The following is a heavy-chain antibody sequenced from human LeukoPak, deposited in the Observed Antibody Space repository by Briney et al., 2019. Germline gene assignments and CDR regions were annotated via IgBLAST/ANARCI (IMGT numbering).Heavy chain of an antibody. V-gene: IGHV4-31*03. J-gene: IGHJ3*02. CDR3: ARDLGLDDAFDI. CDR1: GGSISSGGYY. D-gene: IGHD3-16*01. Sequence: PQTLSLTCTVSGGSISSGGYYWSWIRQHPGKGLEWIGYIYYSGSTYYNPSLKSRVTISVDTSKNQFSLKLSSVTAADTAVYYCARDLGLDDAFDIWGQGTMVTVSS. CDR2: IYYSGST.